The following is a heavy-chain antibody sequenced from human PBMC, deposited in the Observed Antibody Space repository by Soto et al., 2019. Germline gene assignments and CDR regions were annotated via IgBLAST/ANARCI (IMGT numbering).Heavy chain of an antibody. J-gene: IGHJ6*03. CDR1: GYTFTGYY. CDR3: ARRSRGANDYYYYMDV. D-gene: IGHD3-10*01. V-gene: IGHV1-2*04. Sequence: ASVKVSCKASGYTFTGYYMHWVRQAPGQGLEWMGWINPNSGGTNYAQKFQGLVTMTRDTSISTAYMELSRLRSDDTAVYYCARRSRGANDYYYYMDVWGKGTTVTVSS. CDR2: INPNSGGT.